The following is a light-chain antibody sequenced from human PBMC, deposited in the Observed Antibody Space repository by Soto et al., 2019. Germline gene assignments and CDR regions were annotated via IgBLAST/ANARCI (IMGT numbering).Light chain of an antibody. CDR2: ATS. V-gene: IGKV1-6*02. CDR3: LQDYTSPWT. CDR1: QESGND. J-gene: IGKJ1*01. Sequence: IQMTQPPSSLSASVRDRVTIACRASQESGNDIGWHQQKPGRAPTLLIHATSSLRRPVPSRFSGSGSRTHFTLTIIRLQAEDSATYFCLQDYTSPWTFGQGTQVDIK.